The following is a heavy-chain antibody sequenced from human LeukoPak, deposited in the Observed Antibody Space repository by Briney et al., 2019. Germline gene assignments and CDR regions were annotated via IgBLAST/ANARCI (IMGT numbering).Heavy chain of an antibody. CDR2: ISYDGSNK. J-gene: IGHJ4*02. D-gene: IGHD3-10*01. CDR3: AKDGRAYGSGTNYDY. V-gene: IGHV3-30*18. CDR1: GFTFSSYG. Sequence: PGGSLRLSRAASGFTFSSYGMHWVRQAPGKGLEWVAVISYDGSNKYYADSVKGRFTISRDNSKNTLYLQMNSLRAEDTAVYYCAKDGRAYGSGTNYDYWGQGTLVTVSS.